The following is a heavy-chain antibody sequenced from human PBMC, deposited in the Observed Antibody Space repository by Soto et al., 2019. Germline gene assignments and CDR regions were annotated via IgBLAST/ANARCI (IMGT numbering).Heavy chain of an antibody. CDR2: INHSGNT. V-gene: IGHV4-34*01. D-gene: IGHD6-6*01. CDR1: GESFRGYY. J-gene: IGHJ6*02. CDR3: ARGPVVRGMDF. Sequence: QVQLQQWGAGVLKPSETLSLSCAVSGESFRGYYWSWIRQTPGKGLEWIGEINHSGNTNYNPSLKSRVTISLDTSKNHLSLRVSSVTAADTAVYFCARGPVVRGMDFWGQGTTVTVSS.